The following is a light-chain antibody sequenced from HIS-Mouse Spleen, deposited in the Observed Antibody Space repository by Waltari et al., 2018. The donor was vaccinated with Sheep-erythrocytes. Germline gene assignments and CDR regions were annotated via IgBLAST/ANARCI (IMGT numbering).Light chain of an antibody. CDR2: QDS. Sequence: SYELTQPPSVSVSPGQTASITCSGDKLGAKYACWYQQKPGQSPVLVIYQDSQRPSGIPERFSGSNSGNTATLTISGTQAMDEADYYCQAWDSSIVVFGGGTKLTVL. J-gene: IGLJ2*01. V-gene: IGLV3-1*01. CDR3: QAWDSSIVV. CDR1: KLGAKY.